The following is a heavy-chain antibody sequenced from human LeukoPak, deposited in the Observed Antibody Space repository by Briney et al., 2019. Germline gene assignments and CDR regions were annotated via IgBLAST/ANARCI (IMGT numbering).Heavy chain of an antibody. D-gene: IGHD3-22*01. CDR3: ARLKDWFYDRSGYYFGRPFDY. J-gene: IGHJ4*02. CDR1: GDSISGSY. CDR2: IYYSGNT. V-gene: IGHV4-59*12. Sequence: PSETLSLTCTVSGDSISGSYWTWIRQPPGKGLEWIGYIYYSGNTNYNPSLQSRVTISLDTSSNHFSLKLSSVTAADTAVYYCARLKDWFYDRSGYYFGRPFDYWGQGTLVTVSS.